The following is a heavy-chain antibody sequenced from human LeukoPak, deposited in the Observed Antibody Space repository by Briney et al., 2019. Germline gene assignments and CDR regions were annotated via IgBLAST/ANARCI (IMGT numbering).Heavy chain of an antibody. Sequence: SETLSLTCTVSGGSISSSSYYWGWIRQPPGKGLEWIGSIYYSGSTYYNPSLKSRVTISVDTSKNQFSLKLSSVTAADTAVYYCATTYCSGGSCYSVDAFDIWGQGTMVTVSS. V-gene: IGHV4-39*07. J-gene: IGHJ3*02. CDR2: IYYSGST. D-gene: IGHD2-15*01. CDR1: GGSISSSSYY. CDR3: ATTYCSGGSCYSVDAFDI.